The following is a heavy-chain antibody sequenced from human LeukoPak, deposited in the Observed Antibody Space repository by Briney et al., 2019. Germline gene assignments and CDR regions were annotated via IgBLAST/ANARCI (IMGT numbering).Heavy chain of an antibody. CDR1: GFTFSSYA. Sequence: PGGSLRLSCAASGFTFSSYAMSWIRQAPGKGLEWVSYITTSGSAIYYADSVKGRFTISRDNAKNSLYLQMESLRAEDTAVYYCASSNDYWSAYYFHYWGRGTLVTVSS. J-gene: IGHJ4*02. CDR3: ASSNDYWSAYYFHY. D-gene: IGHD3-3*01. CDR2: ITTSGSAI. V-gene: IGHV3-11*04.